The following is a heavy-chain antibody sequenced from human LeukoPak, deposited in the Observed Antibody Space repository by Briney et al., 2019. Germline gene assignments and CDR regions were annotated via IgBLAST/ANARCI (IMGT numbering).Heavy chain of an antibody. J-gene: IGHJ4*02. Sequence: QPGGSLRLSCAASGLTFSRFAMSWVRQAPGKGLEWVSTISGSGDTTYYADSVKGRFTISRDNLKNTLYVQMHSLRVEDTAVYYCAKGHSAHGTGFDYWGQGTLVIVSS. CDR1: GLTFSRFA. D-gene: IGHD1-1*01. CDR2: ISGSGDTT. V-gene: IGHV3-23*01. CDR3: AKGHSAHGTGFDY.